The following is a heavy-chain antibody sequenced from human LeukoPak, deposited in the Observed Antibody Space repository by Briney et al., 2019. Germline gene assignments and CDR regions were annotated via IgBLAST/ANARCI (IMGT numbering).Heavy chain of an antibody. D-gene: IGHD6-19*01. CDR3: ARTIAVAGTGKPTDYYYMDV. CDR2: IYTSGST. Sequence: SETLSLTCTVSGGSISSYYRSWIRQPAGKGLEWIGRIYTSGSTNYNPSLKSRVTISVDKSKNQFSLKLSSVTAADTAVYYCARTIAVAGTGKPTDYYYMDVWGKGTTVTVSS. CDR1: GGSISSYY. V-gene: IGHV4-4*07. J-gene: IGHJ6*03.